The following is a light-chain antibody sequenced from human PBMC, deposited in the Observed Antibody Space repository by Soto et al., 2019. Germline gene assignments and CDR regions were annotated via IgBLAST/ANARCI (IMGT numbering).Light chain of an antibody. CDR2: DAS. Sequence: DIQMTQSPSTLSASVGDRVTITCWASQNINGWLAWYQQKPGKAPKLLIYDASSLGSGVPSRFSGSGFGTDFTLTISSLQPDDFATYYCQQYNHYCAFGQGTTVEIK. CDR1: QNINGW. J-gene: IGKJ1*01. V-gene: IGKV1-5*01. CDR3: QQYNHYCA.